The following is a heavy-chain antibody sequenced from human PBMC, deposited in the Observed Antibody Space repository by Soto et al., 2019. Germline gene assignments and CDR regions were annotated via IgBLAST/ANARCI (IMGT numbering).Heavy chain of an antibody. J-gene: IGHJ3*02. CDR2: INPNSGGT. Sequence: ASVKVSCKASGYTFTGYYMHWVRQAPGQGLEWMGWINPNSGGTNYAQKFQGWVTMTRDTSISTAYMELSRLRSDDTAVYYCARGIYDFWSGAYDAFDIWGQGTMVTVS. CDR1: GYTFTGYY. D-gene: IGHD3-3*01. V-gene: IGHV1-2*04. CDR3: ARGIYDFWSGAYDAFDI.